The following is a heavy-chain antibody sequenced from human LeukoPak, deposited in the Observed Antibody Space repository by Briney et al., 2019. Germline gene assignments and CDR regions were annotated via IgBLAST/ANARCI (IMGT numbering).Heavy chain of an antibody. CDR2: ISGSSTYT. Sequence: KPGGSLRLSCASSGFTFSDYYMSWIRQAPGKGLEWVSHISGSSTYTNYADSVKGRFTISRDNAKNLLYLQMNSLRAEDTAVYYCAREDPAMAKFDSWGQGTLVTVSS. CDR3: AREDPAMAKFDS. V-gene: IGHV3-11*06. CDR1: GFTFSDYY. J-gene: IGHJ4*02. D-gene: IGHD5-18*01.